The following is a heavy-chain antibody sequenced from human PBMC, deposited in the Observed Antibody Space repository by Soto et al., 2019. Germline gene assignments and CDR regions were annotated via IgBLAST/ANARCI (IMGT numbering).Heavy chain of an antibody. V-gene: IGHV6-1*01. CDR3: ARAAVAFDAFDL. D-gene: IGHD2-15*01. CDR1: GDSVSSNSST. J-gene: IGHJ3*01. Sequence: PSQTLSITCVISGDSVSSNSSTCNLIRQSPSRGLEWLGRTYLRSKWYNEYAVSVKSRVAIRPDTSKNLFSLQLSSVTPEDTAVYFCARAAVAFDAFDLWGQGTVVTLSS. CDR2: TYLRSKWYN.